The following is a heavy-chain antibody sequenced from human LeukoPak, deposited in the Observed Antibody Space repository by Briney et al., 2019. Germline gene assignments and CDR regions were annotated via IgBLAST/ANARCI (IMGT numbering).Heavy chain of an antibody. Sequence: KPSETLSLTCTVSGGSISIYYWSWIRQPPGKGLEWIGYIYYSGSTNYNPSLKSRVTISVDTSKNQFSLKLSSVTAADTVVYYCARVLPLLWFGELLPTGGFDYWGQGTLVTVSS. D-gene: IGHD3-10*01. CDR2: IYYSGST. J-gene: IGHJ4*02. CDR3: ARVLPLLWFGELLPTGGFDY. CDR1: GGSISIYY. V-gene: IGHV4-59*01.